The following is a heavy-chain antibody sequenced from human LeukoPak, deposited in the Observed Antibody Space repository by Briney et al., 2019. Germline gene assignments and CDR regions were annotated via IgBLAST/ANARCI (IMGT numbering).Heavy chain of an antibody. CDR1: GFTFSSYG. Sequence: GGSLRLSCAASGFTFSSYGMHWVRQAPGKGLEWVAFIRYDGSNKYYADSVKGRFTISRDNSKNTLYLQMNSLRAEDTAVYYCAKDSIAVAGPLLDWGQGTLVTVSS. CDR2: IRYDGSNK. V-gene: IGHV3-30*02. CDR3: AKDSIAVAGPLLD. J-gene: IGHJ4*02. D-gene: IGHD6-19*01.